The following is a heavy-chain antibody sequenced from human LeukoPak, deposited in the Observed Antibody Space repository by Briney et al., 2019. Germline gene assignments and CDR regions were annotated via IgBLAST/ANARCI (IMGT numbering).Heavy chain of an antibody. J-gene: IGHJ5*02. Sequence: ASVKVSCKASGYTFTSYAMNWVRQAPGQGLEWMGWISAYNGNTNYAQKLQGRVTMTTDTSTSTAYMELRSLRSDDTAVYYCARDVRGYSSGWYRNWFDPWGQGTLVTVSS. CDR1: GYTFTSYA. CDR2: ISAYNGNT. V-gene: IGHV1-18*01. CDR3: ARDVRGYSSGWYRNWFDP. D-gene: IGHD6-19*01.